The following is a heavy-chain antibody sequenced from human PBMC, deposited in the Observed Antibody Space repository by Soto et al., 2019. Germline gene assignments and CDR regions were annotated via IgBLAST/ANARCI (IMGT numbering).Heavy chain of an antibody. CDR3: AREYGHYYDSSGNPFDP. CDR1: GYTFTSYY. Sequence: AASVKVSCKASGYTFTSYYMHWVRQAPGQGLEWMGIINPSGGSTSYAQKFQGRVTMTRDTSTSTVYMELSRLRSEDTAVYYCAREYGHYYDSSGNPFDPWGQGTLVTVSS. CDR2: INPSGGST. J-gene: IGHJ5*02. D-gene: IGHD3-22*01. V-gene: IGHV1-46*01.